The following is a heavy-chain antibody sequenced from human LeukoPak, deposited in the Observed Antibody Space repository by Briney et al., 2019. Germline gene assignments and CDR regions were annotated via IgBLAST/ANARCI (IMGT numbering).Heavy chain of an antibody. CDR2: IYPGDSDT. CDR3: ASRSSTSDFDY. V-gene: IGHV5-51*01. J-gene: IGHJ4*02. CDR1: GYSFSSYW. D-gene: IGHD2-2*01. Sequence: WESLKISCKGAGYSFSSYWIGWVRQMPGKGLEWMGIIYPGDSDTRYTPSFQGQVTISADKSISTAYLQWSSLKASDTAMYYCASRSSTSDFDYWGQGTLVTVSS.